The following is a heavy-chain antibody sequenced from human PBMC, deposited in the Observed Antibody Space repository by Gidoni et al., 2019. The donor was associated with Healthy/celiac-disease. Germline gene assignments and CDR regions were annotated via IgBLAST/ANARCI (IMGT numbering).Heavy chain of an antibody. CDR2: ISAYNGNT. CDR1: GYTFTRDG. V-gene: IGHV1-18*01. J-gene: IGHJ4*02. D-gene: IGHD3-10*01. CDR3: ARSNDYYGSGSYYYSGLFGDY. Sequence: QVQLVQSGAEVKKPGASGKVSCKASGYTFTRDGISWVRQAPGQGLEWMGWISAYNGNTNYAQKLQGRVTLTTDTSTSTAYMELRSLRSDDTAVYYCARSNDYYGSGSYYYSGLFGDYWGQGTLVTVSS.